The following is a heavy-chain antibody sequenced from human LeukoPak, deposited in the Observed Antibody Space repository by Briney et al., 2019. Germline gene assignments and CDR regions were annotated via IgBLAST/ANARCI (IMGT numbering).Heavy chain of an antibody. J-gene: IGHJ4*02. Sequence: GASVKVSCKASGYTFTSYGISWVRPAPGQGLEWMGWISAYNGNTNYAQKLQGRVTMTTDTSTSTAYMELRSLRSDDTAVYYCARDRAPFYDFWSGCDYWGQGTLVTVSS. V-gene: IGHV1-18*01. CDR2: ISAYNGNT. D-gene: IGHD3-3*01. CDR1: GYTFTSYG. CDR3: ARDRAPFYDFWSGCDY.